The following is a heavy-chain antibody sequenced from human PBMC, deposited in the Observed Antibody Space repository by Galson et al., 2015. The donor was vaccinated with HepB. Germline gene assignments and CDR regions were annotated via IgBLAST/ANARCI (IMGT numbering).Heavy chain of an antibody. CDR1: GYTFTSYG. J-gene: IGHJ3*02. Sequence: SVKVSCKASGYTFTSYGISWVRQAPGQGLEWMGWISAYNGNTNYAQKLQGRVTMTTDTSTSTAYMELRSLRSDDTAVYYCARDDTNRNYGNAFDIWGQGTMVTVSS. V-gene: IGHV1-18*04. D-gene: IGHD1-7*01. CDR3: ARDDTNRNYGNAFDI. CDR2: ISAYNGNT.